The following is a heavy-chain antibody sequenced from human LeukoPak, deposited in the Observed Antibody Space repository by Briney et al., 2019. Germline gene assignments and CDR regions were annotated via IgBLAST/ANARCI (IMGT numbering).Heavy chain of an antibody. CDR1: GFTFSSYG. V-gene: IGHV3-30*18. CDR2: ISYDGSNK. Sequence: GGSLRLSCAASGFTFSSYGMHCVRQAPGKGLEWVAVISYDGSNKYYADSVKGRFTISRDNSKNTLYLQMNSLRAEDTAVYYCAKDLEGGSSGWYGGTCFDYWGQGTLVTVSS. CDR3: AKDLEGGSSGWYGGTCFDY. D-gene: IGHD6-19*01. J-gene: IGHJ4*02.